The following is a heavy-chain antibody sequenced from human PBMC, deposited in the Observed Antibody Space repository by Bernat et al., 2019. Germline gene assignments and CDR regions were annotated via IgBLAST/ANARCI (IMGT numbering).Heavy chain of an antibody. CDR1: GLTISTYW. J-gene: IGHJ4*02. CDR2: VKHDGSEK. Sequence: EAQLVESGGGLVQPGGSLRLSCAASGLTISTYWMSWVRQAPGKGLEWVANVKHDGSEKYYVDSVEGRFTISRDNAKNSLYLQMNSLRVEDTAVYYCVGDGRGGWHFDHWGQGTLVTVSS. CDR3: VGDGRGGWHFDH. V-gene: IGHV3-7*04. D-gene: IGHD6-19*01.